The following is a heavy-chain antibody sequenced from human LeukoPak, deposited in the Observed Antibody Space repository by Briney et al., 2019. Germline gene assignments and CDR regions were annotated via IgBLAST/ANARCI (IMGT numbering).Heavy chain of an antibody. Sequence: SETLSLTCTVSGDSIRSRSYYWAWIRQPPGKGLEWIGTIYYSGNTYLNPSLKSRVTISIDTSKNQFSLKLSSVTAADTAVYYCARDIAAAGPFDYWGQGTLVTVSS. D-gene: IGHD6-13*01. CDR2: IYYSGNT. J-gene: IGHJ4*02. V-gene: IGHV4-39*07. CDR3: ARDIAAAGPFDY. CDR1: GDSIRSRSYY.